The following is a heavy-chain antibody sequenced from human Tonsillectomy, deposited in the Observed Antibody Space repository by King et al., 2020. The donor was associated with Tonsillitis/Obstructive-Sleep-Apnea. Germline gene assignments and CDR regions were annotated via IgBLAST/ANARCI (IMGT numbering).Heavy chain of an antibody. J-gene: IGHJ3*02. CDR2: FDPEDGET. V-gene: IGHV1-24*01. D-gene: IGHD3-3*01. CDR1: GYTLTELS. CDR3: ATGTIFGVVIKRFDAFDI. Sequence: QLVQSGAEVKKPGASVKVSCKVSGYTLTELSMHWVRQAPGKGLEWMGGFDPEDGETIYAQKFQGRVTMTEDTSTDTAYMELSSLRSEDTAVYYCATGTIFGVVIKRFDAFDIWGQGTMVTVSS.